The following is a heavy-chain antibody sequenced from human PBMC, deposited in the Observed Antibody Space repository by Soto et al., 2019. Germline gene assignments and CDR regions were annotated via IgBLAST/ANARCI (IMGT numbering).Heavy chain of an antibody. CDR3: ARQNYAGYGGYDSAFDT. D-gene: IGHD5-12*01. Sequence: PSETLSLTCTVSGGSISGSYWSWIRQTPGKVLEWVGYIHYSGSTNYNPSLKSRVTMSVDSAKNQFSLQLSSVTAADTAVYYCARQNYAGYGGYDSAFDTWGQGTLVTVSS. J-gene: IGHJ4*02. V-gene: IGHV4-59*01. CDR2: IHYSGST. CDR1: GGSISGSY.